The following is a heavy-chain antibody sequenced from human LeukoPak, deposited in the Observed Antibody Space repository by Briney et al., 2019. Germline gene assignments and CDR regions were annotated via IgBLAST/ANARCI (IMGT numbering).Heavy chain of an antibody. CDR2: IIPNSGGT. CDR3: ARDRFIAAVGTERFDY. V-gene: IGHV1-2*02. CDR1: GYTFTDYY. Sequence: ASVKVSCKTSGYTFTDYYIHWVRQAPGQGLEWMGWIIPNSGGTNSAQKFQGRVIMTRDTSISTAYMELSRLTSDDTAVYYCARDRFIAAVGTERFDYWGQGTLVTVSS. D-gene: IGHD6-13*01. J-gene: IGHJ4*02.